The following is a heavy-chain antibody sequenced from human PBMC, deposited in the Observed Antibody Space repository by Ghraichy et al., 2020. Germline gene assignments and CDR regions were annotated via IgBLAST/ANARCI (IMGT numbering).Heavy chain of an antibody. CDR2: IKKDGSET. J-gene: IGHJ6*02. Sequence: LSLTCAASGFPLSSYWMTWVRQAPGKGLEWVASIKKDGSETYYVDSVRGRFTISRDNAKNSLYLQLNSLRAEDTAIYYCARLPDTIVKFGLDVWGQGTTVTVSS. V-gene: IGHV3-7*03. CDR1: GFPLSSYW. D-gene: IGHD3-16*02. CDR3: ARLPDTIVKFGLDV.